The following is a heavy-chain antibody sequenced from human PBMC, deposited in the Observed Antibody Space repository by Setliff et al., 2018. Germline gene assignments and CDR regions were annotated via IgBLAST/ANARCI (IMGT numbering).Heavy chain of an antibody. D-gene: IGHD1-7*01. Sequence: GGSLRLSCAMSGFIFNNFGMHWVRQAPGKGLEWVTFIRYDGNEKYYADAVKGRFTVSRDNSKNTLYLQMNSLRTDDTAVYYCVNDIWDYLNAFDVWGQGTRVTVSS. CDR3: VNDIWDYLNAFDV. CDR1: GFIFNNFG. J-gene: IGHJ3*01. CDR2: IRYDGNEK. V-gene: IGHV3-30*02.